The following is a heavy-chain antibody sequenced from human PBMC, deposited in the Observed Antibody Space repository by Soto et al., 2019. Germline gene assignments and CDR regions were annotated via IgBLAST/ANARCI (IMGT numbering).Heavy chain of an antibody. CDR3: ARSGILVHTRYYYGMDV. J-gene: IGHJ6*02. CDR1: GYSFTSYW. CDR2: IYPGDSDT. D-gene: IGHD2-21*01. V-gene: IGHV5-51*01. Sequence: GESLKISCKGSGYSFTSYWIGWVRHMPGKGLEWMGIIYPGDSDTRYSPSFQGQVTISADKSISTAYLQWSSLKASDTAMYYCARSGILVHTRYYYGMDVWGQGTTVTVS.